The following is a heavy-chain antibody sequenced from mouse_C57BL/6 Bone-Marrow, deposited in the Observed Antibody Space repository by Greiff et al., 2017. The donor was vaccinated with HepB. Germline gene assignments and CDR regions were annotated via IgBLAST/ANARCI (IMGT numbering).Heavy chain of an antibody. CDR2: ISSGGSYT. D-gene: IGHD2-5*01. CDR3: ARPYSNFAWFAY. CDR1: GFTFSSYG. J-gene: IGHJ3*01. Sequence: DVHLVESGGDLVKPGGSLKLSCAASGFTFSSYGMSWVRQTPDKRLEWVATISSGGSYTYYPDSVKGRFTISRDNAKNTLYLQMSSLKSEDTAMYYCARPYSNFAWFAYWGQGTLVTVSA. V-gene: IGHV5-6*01.